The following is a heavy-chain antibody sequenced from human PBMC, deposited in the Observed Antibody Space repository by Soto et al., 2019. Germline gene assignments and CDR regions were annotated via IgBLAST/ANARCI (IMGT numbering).Heavy chain of an antibody. J-gene: IGHJ4*02. Sequence: QVQLVQSGAEVKKPGASVKVSCKASGYTFTSYGISWVRQAPEQGLEWMGWISAYNGNTNYAQKLQGRVTTTTDTSTITASMELRRLRSADTAVNYCASDTPPLGSWGEGTLITFST. CDR1: GYTFTSYG. CDR2: ISAYNGNT. CDR3: ASDTPPLGS. V-gene: IGHV1-18*01.